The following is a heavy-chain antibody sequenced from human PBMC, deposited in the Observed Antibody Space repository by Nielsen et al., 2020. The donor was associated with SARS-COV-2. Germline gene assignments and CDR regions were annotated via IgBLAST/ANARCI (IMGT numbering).Heavy chain of an antibody. D-gene: IGHD2-2*01. CDR3: AREDIVVVPAAIFDPSEIFGYYYYGMDV. CDR1: GYTFTGYY. J-gene: IGHJ6*02. Sequence: ASVKVSCKASGYTFTGYYMHWVRQAPGQGLEWMGRINPNSGGTNYAQKFQGRVTMTRDTSISTAYMELSRLRSDDTAVYYCAREDIVVVPAAIFDPSEIFGYYYYGMDVWGQGTTVTVSS. V-gene: IGHV1-2*06. CDR2: INPNSGGT.